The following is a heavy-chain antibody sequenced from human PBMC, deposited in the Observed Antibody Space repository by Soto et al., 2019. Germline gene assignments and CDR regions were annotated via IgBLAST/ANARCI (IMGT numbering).Heavy chain of an antibody. J-gene: IGHJ4*02. CDR1: GYRLNSHW. V-gene: IGHV5-51*01. Sequence: GESLKISRNSPGYRLNSHWIGWGRQMPGKGLEWMGIIYPGDSDTRYIPSFQGQFTISADRSISSAYLQWSSLKASDTAMYYCARRAADTAMTRVFGYWGQGTLVTVSS. D-gene: IGHD5-18*01. CDR3: ARRAADTAMTRVFGY. CDR2: IYPGDSDT.